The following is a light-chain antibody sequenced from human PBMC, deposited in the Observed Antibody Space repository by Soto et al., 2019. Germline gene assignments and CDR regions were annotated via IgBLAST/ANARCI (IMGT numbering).Light chain of an antibody. Sequence: PGERATVSCRASQSVGGSSLAWYQQRPGQAPRLLIYDTSKRATGIPDRFSGSGSGTDFTLTISRLEPEDFAVYYCQQYQNSPRPFGQGTKVDIK. CDR1: QSVGGSS. CDR3: QQYQNSPRP. V-gene: IGKV3-20*01. J-gene: IGKJ1*01. CDR2: DTS.